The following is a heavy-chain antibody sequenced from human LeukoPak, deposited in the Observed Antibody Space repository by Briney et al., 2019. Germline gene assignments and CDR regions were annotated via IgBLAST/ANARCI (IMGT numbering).Heavy chain of an antibody. CDR3: ARDLEVTSSPRPYCYYGMDV. CDR2: IYSGGST. CDR1: GFTVSSNY. Sequence: GGSLRLSCAASGFTVSSNYMSWVRQAPGKGLEWVSVIYSGGSTYYADSVKGRFTISRDNSKNTLYLQMNSLRAEDTAVYYCARDLEVTSSPRPYCYYGMDVWGQGTTVTVSS. V-gene: IGHV3-53*01. J-gene: IGHJ6*02. D-gene: IGHD2-2*01.